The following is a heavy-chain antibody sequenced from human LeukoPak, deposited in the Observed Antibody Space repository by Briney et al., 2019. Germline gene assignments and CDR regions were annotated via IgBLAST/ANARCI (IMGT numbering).Heavy chain of an antibody. J-gene: IGHJ4*02. CDR3: ARDRRDGYNPGDYNFDY. CDR1: GVSISFYY. Sequence: PSETLSLTCTVSGVSISFYYWSWIRRPPGKGLEWIGYIYYTGTTNYNPSLKSRATISVDTSRNQFSLRLSSLTAADTAVYFCARDRRDGYNPGDYNFDYWGQGALVTVSS. CDR2: IYYTGTT. V-gene: IGHV4-59*01. D-gene: IGHD5-24*01.